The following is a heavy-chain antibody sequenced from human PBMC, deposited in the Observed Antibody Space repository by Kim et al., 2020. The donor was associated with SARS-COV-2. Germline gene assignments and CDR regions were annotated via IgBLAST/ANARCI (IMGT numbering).Heavy chain of an antibody. J-gene: IGHJ6*02. Sequence: GGSLRLSCAASGFTFSGYSMNWVRQAPGKGLEWVSSISSSGIYIYYADSLRGRFTISRDNVKNSLHLQMNSLRAEDTAVYYCARGEIADVNYYYNGVDVWGQGTTVTVSS. CDR3: ARGEIADVNYYYNGVDV. CDR1: GFTFSGYS. D-gene: IGHD6-13*01. CDR2: ISSSGIYI. V-gene: IGHV3-21*01.